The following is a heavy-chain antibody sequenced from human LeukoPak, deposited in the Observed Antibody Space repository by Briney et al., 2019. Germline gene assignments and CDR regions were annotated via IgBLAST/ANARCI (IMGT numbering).Heavy chain of an antibody. V-gene: IGHV4-30-4*01. J-gene: IGHJ4*02. Sequence: SETLSLTCTVSGGSISSGDYYWSWVRQPPGKGLEWIGYIYYSGSTYYNPSLKSRVTILVDTSKNQFSLKLSSVTAADTAVYYCARDSYSSGWFDYWGQGTLVTVSS. CDR3: ARDSYSSGWFDY. D-gene: IGHD6-19*01. CDR1: GGSISSGDYY. CDR2: IYYSGST.